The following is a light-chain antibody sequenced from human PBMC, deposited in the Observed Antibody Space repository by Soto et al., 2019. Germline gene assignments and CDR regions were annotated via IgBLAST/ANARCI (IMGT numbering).Light chain of an antibody. V-gene: IGLV2-18*02. J-gene: IGLJ2*01. Sequence: QSALTQPPSVSGSPGQSVTISCTGTSSDVGSYNRVSWYQQSPGTAPKVMIYDVSKRPSGVPDRFSGSKSGNTASLTISGLQAEDEADYYCCSYAGSYPVVFGGGTKLTVL. CDR2: DVS. CDR1: SSDVGSYNR. CDR3: CSYAGSYPVV.